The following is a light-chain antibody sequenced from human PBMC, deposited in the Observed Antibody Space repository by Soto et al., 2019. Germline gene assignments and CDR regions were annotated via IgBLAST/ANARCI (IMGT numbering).Light chain of an antibody. CDR1: QSISSY. Sequence: DIQMTQSPSSLSASVGDRVTITCRASQSISSYLNWYQQKPGKAPKLLIYAASSLQSGVPSRFSGSGSATDFTLTISSLQPEDVATYYCQQSYTSITFGQGTRLEIK. J-gene: IGKJ5*01. V-gene: IGKV1-39*01. CDR2: AAS. CDR3: QQSYTSIT.